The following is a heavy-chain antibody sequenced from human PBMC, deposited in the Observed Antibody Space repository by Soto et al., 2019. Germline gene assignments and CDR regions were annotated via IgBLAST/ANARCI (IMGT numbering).Heavy chain of an antibody. CDR1: GYAFSSYW. D-gene: IGHD2-8*02. CDR3: ARGYCTATICDPWCER. Sequence: PGESLKISCQGSGYAFSSYWIAWVRQMPWKGLEWMGIIYPCDSDTRYSPSFQGQVTISVDKSITTAYLQWSSLKASDTAMYYCARGYCTATICDPWCERWGKGTLVIVSS. V-gene: IGHV5-51*01. CDR2: IYPCDSDT. J-gene: IGHJ5*02.